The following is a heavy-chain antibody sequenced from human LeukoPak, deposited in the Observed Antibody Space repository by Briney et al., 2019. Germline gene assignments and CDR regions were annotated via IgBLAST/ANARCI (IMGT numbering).Heavy chain of an antibody. CDR1: GGSTSSYY. V-gene: IGHV4-59*12. J-gene: IGHJ4*02. Sequence: PSETLSLTCTVSGGSTSSYYWNWIRQPPGKGLEWIGYIYNSGSTNYNPSLKSRVTISVDTSKNQFSLKLSSVTAADTAVYYCARGRRSSGYWYYFDYWGQGTLVTVSS. CDR3: ARGRRSSGYWYYFDY. D-gene: IGHD3-22*01. CDR2: IYNSGST.